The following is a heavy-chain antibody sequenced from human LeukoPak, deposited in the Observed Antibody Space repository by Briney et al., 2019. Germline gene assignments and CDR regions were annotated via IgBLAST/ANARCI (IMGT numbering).Heavy chain of an antibody. CDR3: ASVDYDLAFEI. V-gene: IGHV4-39*07. CDR1: GGSISSRSYY. CDR2: IYYSGST. J-gene: IGHJ3*02. D-gene: IGHD3-22*01. Sequence: SETLSLTCTVSGGSISSRSYYWGWIRQPPGKGLEWIGSIYYSGSTYYNPSLKSRVTISVDTSKNQFSLKLSSVTAADTAVYDWASVDYDLAFEIWGQGTMVTVSS.